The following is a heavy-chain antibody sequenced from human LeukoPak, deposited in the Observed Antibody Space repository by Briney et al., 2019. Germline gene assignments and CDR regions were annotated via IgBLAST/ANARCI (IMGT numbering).Heavy chain of an antibody. D-gene: IGHD3-10*01. CDR2: IYYSGST. V-gene: IGHV4-31*03. J-gene: IGHJ4*02. CDR3: ARGGKEYYYGSASQDS. CDR1: GGSISSGGYY. Sequence: SQTLSLTCTVSGGSISSGGYYWSWIRQHPGKGLEWIGYIYYSGSTYYNPSLKSRVTISVDTSKNQFSLKLSSVTAADTAVYYCARGGKEYYYGSASQDSWGQGTLVTVSS.